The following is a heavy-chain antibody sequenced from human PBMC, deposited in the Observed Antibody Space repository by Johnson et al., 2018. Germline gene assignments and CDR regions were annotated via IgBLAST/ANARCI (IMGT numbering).Heavy chain of an antibody. CDR1: GFTFSSYW. Sequence: VQLVQSGGGLVQPGGSLRLSCAASGFTFSSYWMSWVRQAPGKGLEWVANIKQDGSEKYYVDSVKGRFTISRDNAKNSLYLQRNSRRAEDTAVYYFARDGEVYAIQDALDIWGQGTMVTVAS. CDR3: ARDGEVYAIQDALDI. CDR2: IKQDGSEK. V-gene: IGHV3-7*01. J-gene: IGHJ3*02. D-gene: IGHD2-8*01.